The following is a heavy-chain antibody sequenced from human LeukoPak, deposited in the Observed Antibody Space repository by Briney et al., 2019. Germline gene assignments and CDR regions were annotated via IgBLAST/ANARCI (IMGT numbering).Heavy chain of an antibody. Sequence: SETLSLTCAVSGYSISSGYYWCWLRQPPGKGLEWIGRIYHSGSKNYNPSLKSRVTISVDKTKNQFSLKLSSVTAADTAMYYCARDKDGYNEKYDYWGQGTLVTVSS. J-gene: IGHJ4*02. CDR1: GYSISSGYY. CDR2: IYHSGSK. D-gene: IGHD5-24*01. V-gene: IGHV4-38-2*02. CDR3: ARDKDGYNEKYDY.